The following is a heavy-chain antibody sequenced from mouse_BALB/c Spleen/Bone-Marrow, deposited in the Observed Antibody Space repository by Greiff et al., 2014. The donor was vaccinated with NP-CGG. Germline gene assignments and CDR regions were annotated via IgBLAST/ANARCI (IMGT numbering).Heavy chain of an antibody. CDR3: ARQNDGYLYYAMDY. D-gene: IGHD2-3*01. J-gene: IGHJ4*01. CDR2: IHYSGTT. Sequence: EVQLQQSGPDLVKPSQSLSLTCTVTGYSITSGYSWHWIRRFPGNKLEWMGYIHYSGTTNYNPSLKSRISITRDTSKNQFFLQLNSVTSDDTATYYCARQNDGYLYYAMDYWGQGTSVTVSS. CDR1: GYSITSGYS. V-gene: IGHV3-1*02.